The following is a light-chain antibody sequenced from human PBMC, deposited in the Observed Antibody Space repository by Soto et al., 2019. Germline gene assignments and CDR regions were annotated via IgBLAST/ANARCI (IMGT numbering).Light chain of an antibody. CDR1: QSIGTN. CDR3: QESHIT. CDR2: AAS. Sequence: DAQMTQSPSSLSASVGDSVTITCRASQSIGTNLDWYQHKPGKAPKLLIFAASSLQSGVPSRCSGSGSGTDFTLTISSLQLEDFATYYCQESHITFGQGTKLDIK. V-gene: IGKV1-39*01. J-gene: IGKJ2*01.